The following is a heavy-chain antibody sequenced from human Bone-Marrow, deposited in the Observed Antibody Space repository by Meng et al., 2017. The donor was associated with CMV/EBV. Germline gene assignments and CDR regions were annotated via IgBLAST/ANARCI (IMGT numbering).Heavy chain of an antibody. CDR1: GFTFGDYG. CDR2: IRNKAFGGTT. D-gene: IGHD2-2*01. Sequence: GESLKISCTASGFTFGDYGMTWVRQAPGKGLEWVGFIRNKAFGGTTEYAASVKGRFTISRDDSKTIAYLQMNSLRTEDTALYYCARDPQVPAAIQTHDAFDIWGQGTMVTVSS. V-gene: IGHV3-49*04. CDR3: ARDPQVPAAIQTHDAFDI. J-gene: IGHJ3*02.